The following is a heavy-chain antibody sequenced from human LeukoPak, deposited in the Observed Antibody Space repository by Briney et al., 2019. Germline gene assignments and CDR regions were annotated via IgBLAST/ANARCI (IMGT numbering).Heavy chain of an antibody. CDR1: GFTFSSYG. CDR3: GPIDS. Sequence: GGSLRLSCAASGFTFSSYGMHWVRQAPGKGREWVAVISDDGSEEYYAGSVEGRFTISRDNSKSTVYLQVNSLRAEDTAVYYCGPIDSWGQGTLVTVSS. V-gene: IGHV3-30-3*01. CDR2: ISDDGSEE. J-gene: IGHJ4*02.